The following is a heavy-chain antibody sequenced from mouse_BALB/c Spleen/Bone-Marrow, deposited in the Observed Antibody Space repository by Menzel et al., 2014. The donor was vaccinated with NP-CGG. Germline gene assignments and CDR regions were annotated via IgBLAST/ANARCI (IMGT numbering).Heavy chain of an antibody. V-gene: IGHV5-6-4*01. J-gene: IGHJ2*01. CDR1: GFTFSSYS. Sequence: EVKLVESGGGLVKPGGSLKLSCAASGFTFSSYSMSCVRQTPEKRLEWVATISSGGHYTYYPDSVKGRFTISRDNAKNTLYLQMSSLKSEDTAMYYCSKDGGYDYSYYFDYWGQGTTLTVSS. D-gene: IGHD2-4*01. CDR3: SKDGGYDYSYYFDY. CDR2: ISSGGHYT.